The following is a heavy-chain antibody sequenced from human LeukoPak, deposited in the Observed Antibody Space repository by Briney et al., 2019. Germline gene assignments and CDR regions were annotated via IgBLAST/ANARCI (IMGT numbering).Heavy chain of an antibody. CDR1: GFTFSTYW. D-gene: IGHD5-18*01. CDR2: IKPDGSEK. CDR3: ASQQGYSYGSVGY. J-gene: IGHJ4*02. Sequence: RGSLRLSCAASGFTFSTYWMTWVRQEPGKGLEWVANIKPDGSEKYYEDSVKGRFTISRDNAKNSLYLQMNSLRAEDTAVYYCASQQGYSYGSVGYWGQGTLVTVSS. V-gene: IGHV3-7*01.